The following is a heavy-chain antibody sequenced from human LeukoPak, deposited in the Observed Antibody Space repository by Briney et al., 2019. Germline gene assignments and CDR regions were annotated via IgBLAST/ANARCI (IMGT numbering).Heavy chain of an antibody. D-gene: IGHD6-19*01. V-gene: IGHV3-11*06. CDR3: ARGRLSSGWYDD. Sequence: GGSLRLSCAASGFIFTDYYMSWVRQAPGKGLEWVSFIDSGSTSTKYADSVKGRFSISRDNAKNTLYLHMNSLRAEDTAVYYCARGRLSSGWYDDWGQGTLVSVSS. CDR2: IDSGSTST. J-gene: IGHJ4*02. CDR1: GFIFTDYY.